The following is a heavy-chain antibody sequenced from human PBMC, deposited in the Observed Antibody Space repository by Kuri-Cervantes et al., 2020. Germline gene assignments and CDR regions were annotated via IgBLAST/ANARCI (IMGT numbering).Heavy chain of an antibody. CDR1: GFTFSDYY. D-gene: IGHD1-20*01. CDR3: ARHYNWNDFDY. V-gene: IGHV3-11*01. Sequence: GESLKISCAASGFTFSDYYMSWIRQAPGKGLEWLSSISSSGTTIYYADSVKGRFTISRDNAKNSLYLQMNSLRAEDTAVYCCARHYNWNDFDYWGQGTLVTVSS. CDR2: ISSSGTTI. J-gene: IGHJ4*02.